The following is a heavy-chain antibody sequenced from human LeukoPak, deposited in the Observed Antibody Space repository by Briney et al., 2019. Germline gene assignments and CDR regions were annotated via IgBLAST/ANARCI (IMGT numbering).Heavy chain of an antibody. Sequence: SETLSLTCAVYGGSFSGYYWSWIRQPPGKGLEWIGQISHSGSTNYNPSLKSRVTILVDTSKNQFSLKLSSVTAADTAVYYCARIRVGATTAYYYYMDVWGKGTTVTVSS. CDR1: GGSFSGYY. CDR2: ISHSGST. V-gene: IGHV4-34*01. D-gene: IGHD1-26*01. CDR3: ARIRVGATTAYYYYMDV. J-gene: IGHJ6*03.